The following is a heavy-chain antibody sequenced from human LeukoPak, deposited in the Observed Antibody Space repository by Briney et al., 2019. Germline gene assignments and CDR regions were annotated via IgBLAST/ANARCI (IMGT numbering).Heavy chain of an antibody. J-gene: IGHJ4*02. CDR2: INHSGST. CDR3: ARASVVVTADY. Sequence: SETLSLTCAVYGGSFSGYYWSWTRQPPGKGLEWIGEINHSGSTNYNPSLKSRVTISVDTSKNQFSLKLSSVTAADTAVYYCARASVVVTADYWGQGTLVTVSS. D-gene: IGHD3-22*01. CDR1: GGSFSGYY. V-gene: IGHV4-34*01.